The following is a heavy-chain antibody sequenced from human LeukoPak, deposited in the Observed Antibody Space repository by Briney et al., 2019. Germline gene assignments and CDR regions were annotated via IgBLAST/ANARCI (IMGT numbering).Heavy chain of an antibody. V-gene: IGHV3-23*01. CDR1: GFTFSTYA. J-gene: IGHJ5*02. Sequence: PGGSLRLSCAASGFTFSTYAMIWVRQAPGKGLEWVSGISGSGSSTYSAHSVKGRILISRDNSKNTLYLQMNGLSAEDTAVYYCAKARDFDFWSGYSNWFDPWGQGTLVTVSS. CDR3: AKARDFDFWSGYSNWFDP. CDR2: ISGSGSST. D-gene: IGHD3-3*01.